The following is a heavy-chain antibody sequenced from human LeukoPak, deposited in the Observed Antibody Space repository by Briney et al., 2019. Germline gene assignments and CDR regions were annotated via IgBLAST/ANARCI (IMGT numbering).Heavy chain of an antibody. CDR2: ISGSGGRT. V-gene: IGHV3-23*01. D-gene: IGHD4-17*01. J-gene: IGHJ4*02. CDR3: AKVSRGEPSDY. CDR1: GFTFSSYA. Sequence: GGSLRLSCAASGFTFSSYAMSWVRQAPGKGLEWVSAISGSGGRTHYADSVKGRFTISRDNSKNTLYLQMNSLRAEDTAVYYCAKVSRGEPSDYWGQGTLVTVSS.